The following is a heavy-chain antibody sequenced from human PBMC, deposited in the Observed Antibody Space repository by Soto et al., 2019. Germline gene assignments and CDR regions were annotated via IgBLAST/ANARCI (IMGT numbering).Heavy chain of an antibody. J-gene: IGHJ4*02. CDR3: VRDLHEPLAADALREAN. CDR2: ISSSVTGT. D-gene: IGHD4-17*01. Sequence: EMQLVQSGGGLVQPGGSLRLSCAASGFTFSSYEMHWVRQAPGKGLEWISYISSSVTGTYYADSVRGRFTMSRDNTKNSVSLQMYSLRAEDTAIYYCVRDLHEPLAADALREANWGQGTQVTVSS. CDR1: GFTFSSYE. V-gene: IGHV3-48*03.